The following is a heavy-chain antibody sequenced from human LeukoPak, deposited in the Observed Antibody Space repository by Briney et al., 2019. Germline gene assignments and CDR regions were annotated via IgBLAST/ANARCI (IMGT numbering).Heavy chain of an antibody. CDR1: GFTFSSYW. J-gene: IGHJ4*02. Sequence: GGTLRLSCAASGFTFSSYWMHWVRQAPGKGLVWISRMNSPSNTLYADSVKGRFTISRDNAKNTLYLQMNSLRDEDTAVYYCARGLAVGAAFDYWGRGTLVTVSS. V-gene: IGHV3-74*01. CDR3: ARGLAVGAAFDY. CDR2: MNSPSNT. D-gene: IGHD1-26*01.